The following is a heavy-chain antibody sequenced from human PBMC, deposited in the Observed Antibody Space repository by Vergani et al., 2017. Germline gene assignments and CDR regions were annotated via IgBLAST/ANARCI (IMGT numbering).Heavy chain of an antibody. D-gene: IGHD3-3*01. V-gene: IGHV3-23*03. J-gene: IGHJ4*02. CDR1: GFTFSSYA. Sequence: EVQLLESGGGLVQPGGSLRLSCAASGFTFSSYAMSWVRQAPGKGLEWVSVIYRGGSSTYYADSVKGRFTISRDNSKNTLYLQMNSLRAEDTAVYYCAKSYEFWSGYYIWGQGTLVTVSS. CDR3: AKSYEFWSGYYI. CDR2: IYRGGSST.